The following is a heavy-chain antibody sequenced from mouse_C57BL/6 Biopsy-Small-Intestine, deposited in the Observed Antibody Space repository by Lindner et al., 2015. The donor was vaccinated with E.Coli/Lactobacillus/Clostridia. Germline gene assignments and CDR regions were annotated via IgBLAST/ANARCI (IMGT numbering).Heavy chain of an antibody. CDR2: IYYSGTI. V-gene: IGHV3-5*01. Sequence: VQLQESGPGLVKPSQTVFLTCTVTGISITTGNYRWSWIRQFPGNKLEWIGYIYYSGTITYNPSLTSRTTITRDTPKNQFFLEMNPLTAEDTATYYCARKAIYSNYWYFDVWGTGTTVTVSS. CDR3: ARKAIYSNYWYFDV. J-gene: IGHJ1*03. CDR1: GISITTGNYR. D-gene: IGHD2-5*01.